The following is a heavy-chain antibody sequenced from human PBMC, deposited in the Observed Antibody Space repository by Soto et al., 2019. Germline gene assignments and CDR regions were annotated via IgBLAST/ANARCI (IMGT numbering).Heavy chain of an antibody. J-gene: IGHJ6*02. CDR3: AKVLYASESFDSEEAPYGMDV. Sequence: GSLRLSCAASGFPFSRYDMHWVRQAPGKGLEWVAVLWFDGSNEYYADSVQGRFTISRDNSKNTLYLQMDSLRAEDTAVYYCAKVLYASESFDSEEAPYGMDVWGQGTTVTVSS. D-gene: IGHD3-10*01. CDR1: GFPFSRYD. V-gene: IGHV3-33*06. CDR2: LWFDGSNE.